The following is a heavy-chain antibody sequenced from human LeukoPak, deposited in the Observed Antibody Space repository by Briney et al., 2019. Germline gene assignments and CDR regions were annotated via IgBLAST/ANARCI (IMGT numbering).Heavy chain of an antibody. CDR3: AKGRSSGWSDY. CDR1: GFTFSNYA. J-gene: IGHJ4*02. V-gene: IGHV3-23*01. CDR2: ISGSGDST. Sequence: PGGSLRLSCAASGFTFSNYAMNWVRQAPGKGLEWVSAISGSGDSTYYADSVKGRFTISRDNSKNTLYLQMNSLRAEDTAVYYCAKGRSSGWSDYWGQGTLVTVSS. D-gene: IGHD6-19*01.